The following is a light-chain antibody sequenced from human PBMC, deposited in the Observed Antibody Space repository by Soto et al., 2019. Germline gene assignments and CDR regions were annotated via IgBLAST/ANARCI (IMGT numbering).Light chain of an antibody. J-gene: IGLJ2*01. V-gene: IGLV1-40*01. CDR2: ANS. CDR3: QSYDSSLSVV. Sequence: QSVLTQPPSVSGAPGQRVTISCTGSSSNIGAGYDVHWYQQLPGTAPKLLIYANSNRPSGVPDRFSGSKSGTSASLAITVLEAEDEADYYCQSYDSSLSVVFVGGTKLTVL. CDR1: SSNIGAGYD.